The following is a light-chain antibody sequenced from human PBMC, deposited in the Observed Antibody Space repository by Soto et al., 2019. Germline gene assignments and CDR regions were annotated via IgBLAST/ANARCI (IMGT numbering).Light chain of an antibody. CDR2: AAS. V-gene: IGKV1-39*01. CDR3: QQSYSTQFT. CDR1: QSISSY. Sequence: DIQMTQSPSSLSASVGDRVTITCRASQSISSYLNWYQQKPGKAPKLLIYAASSVQSGVPSRFSGNGSGTDFTLTISSLQPEDFATYYCQQSYSTQFTFGPGTKVDIK. J-gene: IGKJ3*01.